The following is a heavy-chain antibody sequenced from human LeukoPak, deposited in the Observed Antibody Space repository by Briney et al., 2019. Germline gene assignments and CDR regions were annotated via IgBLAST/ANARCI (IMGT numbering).Heavy chain of an antibody. D-gene: IGHD1-26*01. Sequence: SGTLSLTCAVSGGSISSSNWWSWVRQPPGKGLEWIGYIYHSGSTYYNPSLKSRVTISVDRSKNQFSLKLSSVTAADTAVYYCARDAVRVGSFDYWGQGTLVTVSS. J-gene: IGHJ4*02. CDR3: ARDAVRVGSFDY. V-gene: IGHV4-4*02. CDR1: GGSISSSNW. CDR2: IYHSGST.